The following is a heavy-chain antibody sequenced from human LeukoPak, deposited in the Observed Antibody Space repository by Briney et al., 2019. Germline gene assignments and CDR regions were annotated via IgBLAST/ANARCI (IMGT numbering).Heavy chain of an antibody. CDR1: GGTFSSYA. V-gene: IGHV1-69*13. D-gene: IGHD3-22*01. CDR3: ARSPHYDSSCYYFDY. J-gene: IGHJ4*02. Sequence: ASVKVSCKASGGTFSSYAISWVRQAPGQGREWMGGIIPIFGTANYAQKFQGRVTITADESTSTAYMELSSLRSEDTAVYYCARSPHYDSSCYYFDYWGQGTLVTVSS. CDR2: IIPIFGTA.